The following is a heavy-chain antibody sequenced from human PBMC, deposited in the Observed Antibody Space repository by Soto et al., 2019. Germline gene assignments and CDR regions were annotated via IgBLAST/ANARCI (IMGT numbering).Heavy chain of an antibody. V-gene: IGHV1-69*13. J-gene: IGHJ5*02. D-gene: IGHD1-26*01. CDR1: GGTFSSYA. CDR3: ARGSRWGSVSTGFDP. CDR2: IIPIFGTA. Sequence: ASVKVSCKASGGTFSSYAISWVRQAPGQGLEWMGGIIPIFGTANYAQKFQGRVTITADESTSTAYMELSSLRSEDTAVYYCARGSRWGSVSTGFDPWGQGTLVTVSS.